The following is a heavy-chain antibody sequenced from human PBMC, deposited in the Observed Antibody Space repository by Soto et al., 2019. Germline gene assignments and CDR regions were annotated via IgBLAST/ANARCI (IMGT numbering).Heavy chain of an antibody. CDR3: AKAQRVAVAGLFDY. CDR2: ISWNSGSI. Sequence: EVQLVESGGGLVQPGRSLRLSCAASGFTFDDYAMHWVRQAPGKGLEWVSGISWNSGSIGYADSVKGRFIISRDNAKNSLYLQMNSLRAEDTALYYCAKAQRVAVAGLFDYWGQGTLVTVSS. J-gene: IGHJ4*02. CDR1: GFTFDDYA. V-gene: IGHV3-9*01. D-gene: IGHD6-19*01.